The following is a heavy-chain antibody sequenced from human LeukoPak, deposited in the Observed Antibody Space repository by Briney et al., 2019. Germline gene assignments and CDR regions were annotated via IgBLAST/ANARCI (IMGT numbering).Heavy chain of an antibody. Sequence: PGGSLRLSCAASGFTFDDYGMSWVRQAPGKGLEWVSGINWNGGSADYVDSVKGRFTISRDIAKDSLYLQMNSLRVEDTALYYCARYRGSSGYHYMDVWGKGTTVTVTS. CDR1: GFTFDDYG. CDR3: ARYRGSSGYHYMDV. V-gene: IGHV3-20*04. D-gene: IGHD6-6*01. CDR2: INWNGGSA. J-gene: IGHJ6*03.